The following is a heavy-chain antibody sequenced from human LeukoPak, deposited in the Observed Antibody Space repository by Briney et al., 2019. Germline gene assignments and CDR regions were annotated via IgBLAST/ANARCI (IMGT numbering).Heavy chain of an antibody. J-gene: IGHJ5*02. CDR3: AKGSLLWFGELLTNRNWFDP. V-gene: IGHV3-23*01. D-gene: IGHD3-10*01. CDR1: GFTFSSYA. Sequence: GGSLRLSCAASGFTFSSYAMSWVRQAPGKGLEWVSAISGSGGSTYYADSVKGRFTISRDNSKNTLYLQMYSLRAEDTAVYYCAKGSLLWFGELLTNRNWFDPWGQGTLVTVSS. CDR2: ISGSGGST.